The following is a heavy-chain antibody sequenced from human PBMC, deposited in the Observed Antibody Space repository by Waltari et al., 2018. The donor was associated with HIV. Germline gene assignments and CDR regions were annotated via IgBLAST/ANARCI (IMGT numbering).Heavy chain of an antibody. CDR3: ARELWGALGGYFDY. J-gene: IGHJ4*02. V-gene: IGHV4-31*03. CDR1: GGPISRGGYY. CDR2: IYYSGST. D-gene: IGHD1-26*01. Sequence: QVQLQESGPGLVKPSQTLSLTCTFSGGPISRGGYYWGWIRQHPGQGLEWIGYIYYSGSTYYNPSLKSRVTISVDTSKNQFSLKLSSVTAADTAVYYCARELWGALGGYFDYWGQGTLVTVSS.